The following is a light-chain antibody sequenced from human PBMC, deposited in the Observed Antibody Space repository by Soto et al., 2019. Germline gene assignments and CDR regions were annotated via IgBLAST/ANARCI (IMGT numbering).Light chain of an antibody. CDR1: QSVGSN. CDR2: DAS. CDR3: QQRSTWWT. J-gene: IGKJ1*01. V-gene: IGKV3-11*01. Sequence: EIVLTQSPATLPLSPGERATLSCRASQSVGSNLAWYQQKPGQAPRLLIHDASNRATGIPARFSGSGSGTDFTLTISSLEPEDLAVYYCQQRSTWWTFGQGTKVDIK.